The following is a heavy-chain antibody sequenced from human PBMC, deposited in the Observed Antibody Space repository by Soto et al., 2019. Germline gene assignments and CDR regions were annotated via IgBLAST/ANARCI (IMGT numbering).Heavy chain of an antibody. CDR3: AREGVALYYYYGMDI. V-gene: IGHV1-18*01. D-gene: IGHD5-12*01. CDR1: GYTFTRSG. CDR2: ISSYNGDT. J-gene: IGHJ6*02. Sequence: QVQLVQSGAEVKKPGASVKVSCKASGYTFTRSGISWARQAPGQGPEWMGWISSYNGDTNYAQTFQGRVTMTTDTSTSTAYMELRSLRSDDTAVYYCAREGVALYYYYGMDIWGQGTPVTVSS.